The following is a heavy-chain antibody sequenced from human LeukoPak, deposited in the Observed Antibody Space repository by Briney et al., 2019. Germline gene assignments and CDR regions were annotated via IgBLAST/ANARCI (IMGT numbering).Heavy chain of an antibody. J-gene: IGHJ4*02. V-gene: IGHV3-66*02. CDR2: LYAGGGT. CDR3: AKLWGWRTHIDS. CDR1: GLFVNSY. Sequence: GGSLRLSCTAPGLFVNSYMNWVRQARGQGLEWVSILYAGGGTFYTDSVKGRFTISRDNSNNTVYLQMTSLKIEDTAVYYCAKLWGWRTHIDSWGQGTVVTVSS. D-gene: IGHD3-3*01.